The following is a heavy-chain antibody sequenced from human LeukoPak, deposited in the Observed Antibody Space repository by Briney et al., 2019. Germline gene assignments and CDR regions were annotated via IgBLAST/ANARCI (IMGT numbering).Heavy chain of an antibody. CDR3: AKSRDYYDSSGHNHYFDY. D-gene: IGHD3-22*01. V-gene: IGHV3-30*18. CDR1: GFTFSSFA. Sequence: GRSLRLSCAASGFTFSSFAMHWVRQAPGKGLEWVAVISYDGSNKYYADSVKGRFTISRDNSKNTLYLQMNSLRAEDTAVYYCAKSRDYYDSSGHNHYFDYWGQGTRVTVSS. J-gene: IGHJ4*02. CDR2: ISYDGSNK.